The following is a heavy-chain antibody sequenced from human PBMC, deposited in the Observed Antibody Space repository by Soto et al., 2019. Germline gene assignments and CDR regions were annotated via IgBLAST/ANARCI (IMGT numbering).Heavy chain of an antibody. V-gene: IGHV3-48*02. CDR3: ARDLARGESGPGFDN. D-gene: IGHD3-10*01. Sequence: GGSLRLSCAASGFTFSNYVANWVRQAPGKGLEWVSYISSSSSPMYYADSVKGRFIVSRDNARNSLYLQMNSLRDEDTAVYYCARDLARGESGPGFDNWSQGNLVNVSX. CDR1: GFTFSNYV. J-gene: IGHJ4*02. CDR2: ISSSSSPM.